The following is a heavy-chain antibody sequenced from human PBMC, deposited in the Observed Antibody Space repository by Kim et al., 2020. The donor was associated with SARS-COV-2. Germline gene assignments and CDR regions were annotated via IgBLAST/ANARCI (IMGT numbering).Heavy chain of an antibody. CDR1: GFTFSSYA. CDR3: ARDGGIASAGRGYFDL. D-gene: IGHD6-13*01. Sequence: GGSLRLSCAASGFTFSSYAMHWVRQAPGKGLEWVAVISYDGSNKYYADSVKGRFTISRDNSKNTLYLQMNSLRAEDTAVYYCARDGGIASAGRGYFDLWGRGTLVTVSS. J-gene: IGHJ2*01. V-gene: IGHV3-30*04. CDR2: ISYDGSNK.